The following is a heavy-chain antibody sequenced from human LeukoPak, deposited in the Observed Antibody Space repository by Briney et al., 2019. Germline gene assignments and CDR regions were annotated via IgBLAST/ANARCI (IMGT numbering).Heavy chain of an antibody. V-gene: IGHV4-4*02. D-gene: IGHD3-22*01. Sequence: SETLSLTCAVSGGSITSNNWWSWVRQPPEKGLEWIGEIFQSGGTNYSPSLKSRVTIFVDKSKNQFSLKLSSVTAADTAVYYCARVLSGSNLDCWGQGTLVTVSS. CDR3: ARVLSGSNLDC. CDR1: GGSITSNNW. J-gene: IGHJ4*02. CDR2: IFQSGGT.